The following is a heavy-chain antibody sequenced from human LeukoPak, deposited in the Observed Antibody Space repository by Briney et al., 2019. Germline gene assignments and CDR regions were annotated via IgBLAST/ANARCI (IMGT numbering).Heavy chain of an antibody. CDR3: ARASVDLHYFDY. V-gene: IGHV3-30-3*01. Sequence: PGGPRRLSCAASGFTFSSYAMHWVRQAPGKGLEWVAVISYGGSNKYYADSVKGRFTISRDNSKNTLYLQMNSLRAEDTAVYYCARASVDLHYFDYWGQGTLVTVSS. CDR2: ISYGGSNK. J-gene: IGHJ4*02. CDR1: GFTFSSYA. D-gene: IGHD3-9*01.